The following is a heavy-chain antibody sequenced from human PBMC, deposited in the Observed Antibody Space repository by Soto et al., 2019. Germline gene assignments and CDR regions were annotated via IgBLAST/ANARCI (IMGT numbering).Heavy chain of an antibody. J-gene: IGHJ4*02. CDR1: GFSIQTSYF. V-gene: IGHV4-38-2*01. CDR2: ISHSGRA. Sequence: SETLSRPCGLCGFSIQTSYFWGWIRQPPGTGMEWMGLISHSGRAISHPSFASQAPISLETTHNAFSLTLKSVTPADPALSYSARGRSFRLCGVPLDSWGQGTRVTVSS. D-gene: IGHD3-16*02. CDR3: ARGRSFRLCGVPLDS.